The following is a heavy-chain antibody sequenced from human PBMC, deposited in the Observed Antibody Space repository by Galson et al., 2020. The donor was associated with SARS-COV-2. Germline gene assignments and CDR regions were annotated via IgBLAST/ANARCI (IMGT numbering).Heavy chain of an antibody. V-gene: IGHV3-11*06. CDR1: GFRFNDYS. J-gene: IGHJ4*02. CDR2: ISSTGA. CDR3: ARDRFNDY. Sequence: GGSLRLSCAGSGFRFNDYSMNWIRQAPGKGLEWISYISSTGAYTNYADSVKGRFTISRDNAKSSVYLEMTSLRVEDTALYFCARDRFNDYWGQGTLVTVSS. D-gene: IGHD3-3*01.